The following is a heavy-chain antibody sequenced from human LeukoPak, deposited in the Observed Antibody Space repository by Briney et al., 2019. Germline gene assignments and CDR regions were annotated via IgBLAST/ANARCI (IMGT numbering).Heavy chain of an antibody. Sequence: GGTLRLSCAASGFTFSSYGMNWVRQAPGEGLDWVSSISSDSRYILYADSLKGRFSISRDNAKNSLYLQMNSLRAEDTALYYCARGPNGAFDIWGQGTMVTVSS. J-gene: IGHJ3*02. D-gene: IGHD4/OR15-4a*01. CDR3: ARGPNGAFDI. CDR2: ISSDSRYI. CDR1: GFTFSSYG. V-gene: IGHV3-21*01.